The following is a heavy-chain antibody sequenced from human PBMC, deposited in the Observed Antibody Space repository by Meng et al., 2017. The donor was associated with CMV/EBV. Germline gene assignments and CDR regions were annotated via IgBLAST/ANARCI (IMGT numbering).Heavy chain of an antibody. CDR2: IRYDGSNK. CDR3: AKDSGYDSSLYYYYYYGMDV. J-gene: IGHJ6*02. Sequence: GGSLRLSCAASKFTFSSYGMHWVRQAPGKGLEWVAFIRYDGSNKYYADSVKDRFTISRDNSKNTLYLQMNSLRAEDTAVYYCAKDSGYDSSLYYYYYYGMDVWGQGTTVTVSS. D-gene: IGHD5-12*01. V-gene: IGHV3-30*02. CDR1: KFTFSSYG.